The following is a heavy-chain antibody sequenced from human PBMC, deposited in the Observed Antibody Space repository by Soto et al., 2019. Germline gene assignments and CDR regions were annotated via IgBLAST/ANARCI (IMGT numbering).Heavy chain of an antibody. CDR1: GFTFGSYG. Sequence: PGGSLRLSCAASGFTFGSYGMHWVRQAPGKGLEWVAVISYDGSNKYYADSVKGRFTISRDNSKNTLYLQMNSLRAEDTAVYYCAKEAVSYGMDVWGQGTTVTVSS. V-gene: IGHV3-30*18. J-gene: IGHJ6*02. CDR2: ISYDGSNK. D-gene: IGHD2-8*01. CDR3: AKEAVSYGMDV.